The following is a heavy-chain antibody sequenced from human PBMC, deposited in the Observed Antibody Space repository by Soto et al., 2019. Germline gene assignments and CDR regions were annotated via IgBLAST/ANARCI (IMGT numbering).Heavy chain of an antibody. CDR2: ISYDGSNK. CDR3: AKEHGSGSRYYYGMDV. V-gene: IGHV3-30*18. CDR1: GFTFSSYG. J-gene: IGHJ6*02. D-gene: IGHD3-10*01. Sequence: GGSLRLSCAASGFTFSSYGMHWVRQAPGKGLEWVAVISYDGSNKYYADSVKGRFTISRDNSKNTLYLQMNSLRAEDTAVYYCAKEHGSGSRYYYGMDVWGQGTTVTVSS.